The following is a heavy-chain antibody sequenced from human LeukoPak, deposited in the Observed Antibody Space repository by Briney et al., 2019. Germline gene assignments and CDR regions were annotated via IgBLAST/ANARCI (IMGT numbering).Heavy chain of an antibody. CDR1: GFTFSSYG. CDR2: IWYDGSNK. CDR3: AKDGSLDTDPLALDY. D-gene: IGHD2-15*01. V-gene: IGHV3-33*06. J-gene: IGHJ4*02. Sequence: PGRSLRLSCAASGFTFSSYGMHWVRQAPGKGLEWVAVIWYDGSNKYYADSVKGRFTISRDNSKNTLYLQMNSLRAEDTAVYYCAKDGSLDTDPLALDYWGQGTLVTVSS.